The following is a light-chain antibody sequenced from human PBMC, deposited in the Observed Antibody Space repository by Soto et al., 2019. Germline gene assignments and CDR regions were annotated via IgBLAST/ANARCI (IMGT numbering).Light chain of an antibody. CDR1: QSVKNSY. CDR2: GVS. CDR3: EQYDGSPRT. Sequence: EIVLTQSPGTLSLSPGATATLSCRASQSVKNSYLAWYQQKPGQSPRLVIYGVSNRATGIPNRFSGGGFGTDCTLTISRLEPEDVAVYYCEQYDGSPRTLGQGTKVDIK. J-gene: IGKJ1*01. V-gene: IGKV3-20*01.